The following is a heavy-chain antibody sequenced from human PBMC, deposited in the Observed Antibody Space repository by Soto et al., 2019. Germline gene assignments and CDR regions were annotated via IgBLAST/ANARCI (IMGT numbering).Heavy chain of an antibody. CDR3: ARHYGDPPFFEN. J-gene: IGHJ4*02. CDR2: IYISGNT. D-gene: IGHD4-17*01. Sequence: SETLSLTCNVSSGSISGYYWSWIRQPAGKGLEWIGRIYISGNTKYNPSLQNRVSMSLDSSKKQSSLSLRSVTAADTAVYYCARHYGDPPFFENWGQGTLVTVSS. CDR1: SGSISGYY. V-gene: IGHV4-4*07.